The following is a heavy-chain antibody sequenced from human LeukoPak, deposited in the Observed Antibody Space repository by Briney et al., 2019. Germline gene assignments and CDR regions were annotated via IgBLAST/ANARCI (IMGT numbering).Heavy chain of an antibody. CDR3: AREGTMVRGADY. V-gene: IGHV3-23*01. CDR2: ISGSGGST. D-gene: IGHD3-10*01. J-gene: IGHJ4*02. CDR1: GFTFSSYA. Sequence: GGSLRLSCAASGFTFSSYAMSWVRQAPGGGLEWVSVISGSGGSTHYADSVKGRFTISRDNFKNTLYLQMNSLRAEDTAVYYCAREGTMVRGADYWGQGTLVTVSS.